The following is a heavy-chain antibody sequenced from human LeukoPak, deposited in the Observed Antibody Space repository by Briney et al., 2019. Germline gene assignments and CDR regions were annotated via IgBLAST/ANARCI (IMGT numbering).Heavy chain of an antibody. CDR2: VSSSSSYI. J-gene: IGHJ4*02. D-gene: IGHD6-19*01. CDR1: GFTVSSNY. CDR3: ARAGVAGVFDY. V-gene: IGHV3-21*01. Sequence: PGGSLRLSCAASGFTVSSNYMSWVRQAPGKGLEWVSSVSSSSSYIYYADSVKGRFTISRDNAKNSLYLQMNSLRAEDTAVYYCARAGVAGVFDYWGQGTLVTVSS.